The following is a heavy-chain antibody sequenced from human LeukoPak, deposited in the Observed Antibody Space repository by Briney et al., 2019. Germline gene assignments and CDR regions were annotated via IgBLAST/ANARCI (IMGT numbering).Heavy chain of an antibody. J-gene: IGHJ5*02. V-gene: IGHV4-30-4*01. CDR1: GGSINSGDYY. CDR3: ARTGFTYGSAGS. D-gene: IGHD5-18*01. Sequence: SETLSLTCTVSGGSINSGDYYWSWVRQPPGKGLEWIGCFYYTGKTFYNPSLQSRVAISGDTAKNQVSLRVTSVTAADTALYYCARTGFTYGSAGSWGQGTLVTVSA. CDR2: FYYTGKT.